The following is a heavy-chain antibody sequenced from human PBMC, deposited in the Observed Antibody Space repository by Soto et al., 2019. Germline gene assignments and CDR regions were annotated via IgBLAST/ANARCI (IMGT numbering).Heavy chain of an antibody. CDR3: AKDRVGGTFYTPLGF. D-gene: IGHD1-7*01. Sequence: QVQLVESGGGVVQPGGSLRLSCQVSGFNFDNYGMHWVRQAPGKGLEWVAVITYDGSFQYYADSVKGRFTISRDNSKNTLFLHLNTLKPEDTAVYHCAKDRVGGTFYTPLGFWGQGTLVTVSS. J-gene: IGHJ4*02. CDR2: ITYDGSFQ. V-gene: IGHV3-30*18. CDR1: GFNFDNYG.